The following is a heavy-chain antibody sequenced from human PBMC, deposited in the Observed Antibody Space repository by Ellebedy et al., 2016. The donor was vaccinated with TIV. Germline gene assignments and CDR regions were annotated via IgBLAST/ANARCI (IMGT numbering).Heavy chain of an antibody. J-gene: IGHJ6*03. D-gene: IGHD3-3*01. V-gene: IGHV3-33*01. Sequence: GESLKISXAASGFTFSSYGMHWVRQAPGKGLEWVAVIWYDGSNKYYADSVKGRFTISRDNSKNTLYLQMNSLRAEDTAVYYCARGPHWSGSVYYYYMDVWGKGTTVTVSS. CDR1: GFTFSSYG. CDR2: IWYDGSNK. CDR3: ARGPHWSGSVYYYYMDV.